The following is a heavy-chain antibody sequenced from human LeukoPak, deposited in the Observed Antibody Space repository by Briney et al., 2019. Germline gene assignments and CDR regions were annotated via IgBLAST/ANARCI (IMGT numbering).Heavy chain of an antibody. D-gene: IGHD2-15*01. Sequence: GGSLRLSCAVSGFTFSRYGMHWVRQTPGKGLEWVAYIRKDGSDKYYADSVKGRFTISRDSPKNMLYLQMNSLRAEDTAVYYCAKDLATLRGYNWFDPWGQGTLVTVSS. CDR1: GFTFSRYG. CDR2: IRKDGSDK. J-gene: IGHJ5*02. CDR3: AKDLATLRGYNWFDP. V-gene: IGHV3-30*02.